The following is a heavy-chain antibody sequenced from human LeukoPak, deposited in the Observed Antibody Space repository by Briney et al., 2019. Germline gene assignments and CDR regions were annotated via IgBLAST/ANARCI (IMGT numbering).Heavy chain of an antibody. V-gene: IGHV3-23*01. CDR2: ISGSASDT. CDR3: ARRGDGYNSFDY. Sequence: PGGSLRLSCVASGFTFRNYAMSWVRQAPGKGLESVSTISGSASDTHYADSVKGRFTISRDNSKNTLYLHMDSLRADDTAVYYCARRGDGYNSFDYWGQGTPVTVSS. D-gene: IGHD5-24*01. CDR1: GFTFRNYA. J-gene: IGHJ4*02.